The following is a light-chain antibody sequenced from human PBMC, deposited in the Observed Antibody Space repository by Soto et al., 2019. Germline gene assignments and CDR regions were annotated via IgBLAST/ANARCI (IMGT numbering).Light chain of an antibody. V-gene: IGLV2-23*02. CDR1: SDDIGNFNL. Sequence: QSVLTQPASVSGSPGQSITVSCTGSSDDIGNFNLVSWYQQFPGKAPKLLVYEVNKRPLGVSDRFSGSKSGNTASLTISGLQAEDEADYHCCSYAGSRWMFGGGTKVTVL. CDR3: CSYAGSRWM. J-gene: IGLJ3*02. CDR2: EVN.